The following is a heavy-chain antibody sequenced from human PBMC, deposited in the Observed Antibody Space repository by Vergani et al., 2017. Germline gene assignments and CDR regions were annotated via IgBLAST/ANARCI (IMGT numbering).Heavy chain of an antibody. CDR2: IFYSGTT. CDR3: ARLGNHITMIGGISY. Sequence: QLQLQESGPGLVKPSESLSLTCTVSGGSISTYNYYWGWIRQPPGKGLEWIGSIFYSGTTYYNPSLRSRVNISLDTSKNQFSLKLSSVTAADTARYYCARLGNHITMIGGISYWGQGTLVTVSS. CDR1: GGSISTYNYY. J-gene: IGHJ4*02. V-gene: IGHV4-39*01. D-gene: IGHD3-3*01.